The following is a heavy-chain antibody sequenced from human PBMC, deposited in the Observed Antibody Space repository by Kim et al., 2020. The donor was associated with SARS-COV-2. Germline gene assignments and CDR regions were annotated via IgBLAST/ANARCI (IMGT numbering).Heavy chain of an antibody. D-gene: IGHD2-2*01. Sequence: SETLSLTCTVSGGSISGYYWSWIRQPPGKGLESIGYIYYSGGYTNYNPSLKSRVTISVDTSKNQFSLKLTSVTAADTAVYYCSRLLVPTGYRFDPWGQGTLVTVSS. CDR2: IYYSGGYT. V-gene: IGHV4-59*13. CDR3: SRLLVPTGYRFDP. J-gene: IGHJ5*02. CDR1: GGSISGYY.